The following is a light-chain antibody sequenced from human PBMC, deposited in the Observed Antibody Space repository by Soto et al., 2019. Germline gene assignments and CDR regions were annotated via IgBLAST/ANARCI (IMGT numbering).Light chain of an antibody. V-gene: IGKV2-30*02. CDR1: QSPLRSDGYT. Sequence: DVVLTQSPLSLPVTLGQAASISCRSSQSPLRSDGYTLSWFFQRPGQSPRRLIYKVSNRDSGVPDRFIGSGSGTDFTLQITRVEAEDVGVYFCMQYARWPHTFGQGTKVDIK. CDR2: KVS. J-gene: IGKJ2*01. CDR3: MQYARWPHT.